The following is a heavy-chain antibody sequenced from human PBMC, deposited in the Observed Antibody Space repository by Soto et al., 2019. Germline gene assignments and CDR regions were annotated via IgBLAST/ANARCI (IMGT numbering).Heavy chain of an antibody. CDR1: GVSVNSGNYY. CDR2: IYQSGST. V-gene: IGHV4-61*01. Sequence: SETLSLTCTVSGVSVNSGNYYWSWIRQTPGKGLEWIGYIYQSGSTRYNPSLKSRVTISLDTSKNQFSLKMSSVTAADTAVYYCASGTISHSYGIDVWGQGKMVTVSS. D-gene: IGHD2-2*01. CDR3: ASGTISHSYGIDV. J-gene: IGHJ6*02.